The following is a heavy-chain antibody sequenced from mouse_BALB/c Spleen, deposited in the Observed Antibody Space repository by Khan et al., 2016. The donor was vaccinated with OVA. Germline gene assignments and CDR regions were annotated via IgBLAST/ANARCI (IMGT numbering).Heavy chain of an antibody. V-gene: IGHV1S135*01. J-gene: IGHJ3*01. CDR3: TRHCYVAWFTY. D-gene: IGHD2-12*01. CDR1: GYSFTSSY. CDR2: IDPFSGGT. Sequence: EVQLQQSGPELMKPGDSVKISCKASGYSFTSSYIHWVMKSHGKSLEWSGYIDPFSGGTTYNKKFKGKAKSTLDKSSSTAYIHLSNLTSEASAVYYCTRHCYVAWFTYWGQGTLVTVSA.